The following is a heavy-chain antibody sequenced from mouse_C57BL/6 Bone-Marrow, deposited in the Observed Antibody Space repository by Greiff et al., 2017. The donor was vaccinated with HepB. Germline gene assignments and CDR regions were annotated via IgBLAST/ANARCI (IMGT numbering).Heavy chain of an antibody. Sequence: VKVVESGPELVKPGASVKLSCKASGYTFTSYDINWVKQRPGQGLEWIGWIYPRDGSTKYNEKFKGKATWTVDTSSSTAYMELHSLTSEDSAVYFCARGISFDVWGTGTTVTVSS. CDR2: IYPRDGST. CDR3: ARGISFDV. V-gene: IGHV1-85*01. CDR1: GYTFTSYD. J-gene: IGHJ1*03.